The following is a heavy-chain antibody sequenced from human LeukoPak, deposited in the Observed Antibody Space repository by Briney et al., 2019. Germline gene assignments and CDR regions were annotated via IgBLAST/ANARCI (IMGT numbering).Heavy chain of an antibody. CDR2: IYSSGST. J-gene: IGHJ6*04. V-gene: IGHV4-4*09. D-gene: IGHD6-6*01. CDR1: GGSISGYY. CDR3: ARFAYTTRPSDV. Sequence: SETLSLTCSVSGGSISGYYWSWIRQPPGQTLEWIGYIYSSGSTNYNPSLQSRVTMSVDTSMNHFSLRLSSVTAADTAVYYCARFAYTTRPSDVWGKGTTVTVSS.